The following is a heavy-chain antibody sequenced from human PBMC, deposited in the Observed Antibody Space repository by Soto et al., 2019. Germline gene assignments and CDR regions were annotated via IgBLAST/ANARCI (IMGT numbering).Heavy chain of an antibody. J-gene: IGHJ3*02. V-gene: IGHV1-8*03. D-gene: IGHD6-19*01. CDR1: GYTFTSYD. Sequence: ASVKVSCKASGYTFTSYDINWVRQATGQGLEWMGWMNPNSGSTGYAQKFQGRVTITADKSTSTAYMELSSLRSEDTAVYYCAKQGIAVAFDTFDIWGHGTMVTVSS. CDR2: MNPNSGST. CDR3: AKQGIAVAFDTFDI.